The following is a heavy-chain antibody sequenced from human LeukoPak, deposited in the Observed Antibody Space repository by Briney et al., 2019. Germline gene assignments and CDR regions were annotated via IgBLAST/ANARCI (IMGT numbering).Heavy chain of an antibody. CDR2: ISWNSGSI. Sequence: GGSLRLSCAASGFTFDDYGMSWVRQAPGKGLEWVSGISWNSGSIGYADSVKGRFTISRDNAKNSLYLQMNSLRAEDMALYYCAKASSGSYFGFDYWGQGTLVTVSS. CDR1: GFTFDDYG. CDR3: AKASSGSYFGFDY. V-gene: IGHV3-9*03. J-gene: IGHJ4*02. D-gene: IGHD1-26*01.